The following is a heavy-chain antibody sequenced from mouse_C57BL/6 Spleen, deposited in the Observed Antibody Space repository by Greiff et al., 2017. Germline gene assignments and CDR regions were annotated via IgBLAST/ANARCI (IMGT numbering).Heavy chain of an antibody. J-gene: IGHJ2*01. V-gene: IGHV1-55*01. Sequence: QVQLQQSVAELVKPGASVKMSCKASGYTFTSYWITWVKQRPGQGLEWIGDIYPGSGSTNYNEKFKSKATLTVDTSSSTAYMQLSSLTSEDSSVYYCARKVNYDYDGVDYWGQGTTLTVSS. CDR2: IYPGSGST. CDR1: GYTFTSYW. CDR3: ARKVNYDYDGVDY. D-gene: IGHD2-4*01.